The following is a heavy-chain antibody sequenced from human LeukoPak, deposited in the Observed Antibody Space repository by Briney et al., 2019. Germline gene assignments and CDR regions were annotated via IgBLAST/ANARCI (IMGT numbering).Heavy chain of an antibody. V-gene: IGHV3-30*18. CDR2: ISYDGSNK. Sequence: GGSLRLSCAASGFTFSSYGMHWVRQAPGKGLEWVAVISYDGSNKYYADSVKGRFTISRDNSKNTLYLQMNSLRAEDTAVYYCAKDDELGTLDGMDVWGQGTTATVSS. CDR3: AKDDELGTLDGMDV. J-gene: IGHJ6*02. CDR1: GFTFSSYG. D-gene: IGHD7-27*01.